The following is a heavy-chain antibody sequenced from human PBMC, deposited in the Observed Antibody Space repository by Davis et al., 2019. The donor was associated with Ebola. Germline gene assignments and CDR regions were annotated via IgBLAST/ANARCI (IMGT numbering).Heavy chain of an antibody. CDR3: ARAPPGGGSPSGVDYLDC. CDR2: IKSDGSSI. Sequence: PGGSLTLSCVGSGFTFSSHCMHWVRQAPGKELVWVARIKSDGSSISVVDSVKGRFTVSRDNARNTLYLQMNSLRAEDTALYYSARAPPGGGSPSGVDYLDCWGQGTLVTVSS. CDR1: GFTFSSHC. D-gene: IGHD6-6*01. V-gene: IGHV3-74*01. J-gene: IGHJ4*02.